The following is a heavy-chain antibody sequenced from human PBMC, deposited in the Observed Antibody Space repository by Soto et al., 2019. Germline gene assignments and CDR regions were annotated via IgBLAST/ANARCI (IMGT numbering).Heavy chain of an antibody. CDR3: STSQHLRY. J-gene: IGHJ4*02. D-gene: IGHD6-13*01. CDR2: MNPGSGET. Sequence: QVQLVQSGAEVTKPGASVKVSCKASGYTLDRYDINWLRQATGQGLEWIGWMNPGSGETGYAQNFQDRFTMTRNISINTAYIELNSLRFEDTAVYYCSTSQHLRYWGQGTPVTVSS. CDR1: GYTLDRYD. V-gene: IGHV1-8*01.